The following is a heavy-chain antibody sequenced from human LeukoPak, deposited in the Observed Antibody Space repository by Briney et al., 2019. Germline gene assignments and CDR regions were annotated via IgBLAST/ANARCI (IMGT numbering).Heavy chain of an antibody. CDR1: GGSISGYY. Sequence: SETLSLTCTVSGGSISGYYWSWIRQPPGKGLEWIGYIYYSGSTNYNPSLKSRVTISVDTSKNQFSLKLSSVTAADTAVYYCARDRGYDSPAFDIWGQGTMVTVSS. J-gene: IGHJ3*02. V-gene: IGHV4-59*01. CDR2: IYYSGST. CDR3: ARDRGYDSPAFDI. D-gene: IGHD5-12*01.